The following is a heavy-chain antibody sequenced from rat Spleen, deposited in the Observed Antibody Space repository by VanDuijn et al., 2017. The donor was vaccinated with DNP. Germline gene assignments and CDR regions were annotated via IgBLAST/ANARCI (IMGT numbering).Heavy chain of an antibody. V-gene: IGHV5-7*01. CDR3: ARGSSYFHAMDA. Sequence: EEQLVESGGGLVQPGRSLKLSCEASGFTFSDYSMAWVRQAPKKGLVWVATIVYDGSGSFYGDSVMGRFIISRDNAKNILYLQMDSLRSEDTATYFCARGSSYFHAMDAWGQGTSVTVSS. CDR2: IVYDGSGS. D-gene: IGHD1-2*01. J-gene: IGHJ4*01. CDR1: GFTFSDYS.